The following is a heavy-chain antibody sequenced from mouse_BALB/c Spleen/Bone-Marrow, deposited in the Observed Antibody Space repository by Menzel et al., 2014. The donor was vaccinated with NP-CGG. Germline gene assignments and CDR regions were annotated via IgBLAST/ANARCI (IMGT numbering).Heavy chain of an antibody. CDR3: ARLSYYGRFAY. Sequence: TASGVDFSRYWMSWVRQAPGKGLEWIGEINPDSSTINYAPSLKDKFILSRDNAKNTLYLQMSKVRSDDTALYYCARLSYYGRFAYWGQGTLVTVSA. J-gene: IGHJ3*01. V-gene: IGHV4-1*02. D-gene: IGHD1-1*01. CDR1: GVDFSRYW. CDR2: INPDSSTI.